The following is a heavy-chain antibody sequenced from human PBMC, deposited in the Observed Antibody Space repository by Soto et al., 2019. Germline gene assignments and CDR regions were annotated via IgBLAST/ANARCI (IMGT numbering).Heavy chain of an antibody. CDR1: GGSVSSGSYY. CDR2: ISYSEST. J-gene: IGHJ6*02. D-gene: IGHD2-8*01. Sequence: QVQLQESGPGLVKPSETLSLTCTVSGGSVSSGSYYWSWIRQPPGKGLEWIGYISYSESTNYNPSLKSRVTISIDTSGNQFSLKLSSVTAADTAVYYCARHVNGLTPYYYGMDVWGQGTTVTVSS. CDR3: ARHVNGLTPYYYGMDV. V-gene: IGHV4-61*01.